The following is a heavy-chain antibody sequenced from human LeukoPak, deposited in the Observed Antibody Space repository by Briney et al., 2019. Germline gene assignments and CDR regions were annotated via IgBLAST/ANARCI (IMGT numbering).Heavy chain of an antibody. CDR2: MNPNSGNT. D-gene: IGHD5-24*01. CDR3: ARGRQRWLKFNLYYFDY. V-gene: IGHV1-8*01. J-gene: IGHJ4*02. CDR1: GYTFTSYD. Sequence: ASVKVSCKASGYTFTSYDISWVRQATGQGLEWMGWMNPNSGNTGYAQKLQGRVTMTRTPSISTAYMELSSLRSEDPAVYYCARGRQRWLKFNLYYFDYWGQGTLVTVSS.